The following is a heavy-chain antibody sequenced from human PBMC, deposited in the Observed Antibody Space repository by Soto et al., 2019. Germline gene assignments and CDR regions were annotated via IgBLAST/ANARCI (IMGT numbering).Heavy chain of an antibody. J-gene: IGHJ4*02. CDR3: AKDPNGGQWLFNY. CDR2: SSSDGTTK. Sequence: QVQLVESGGGVVQPGASLRLACAASGFTFTSYAMNWVRQAPGQGLEWVAISSSDGTTKNYADSVKGRFTVSRDNSKNMLWLQMDSLRADETAGYYCAKDPNGGQWLFNYLGQGSLVTVSS. V-gene: IGHV3-33*06. CDR1: GFTFTSYA. D-gene: IGHD6-19*01.